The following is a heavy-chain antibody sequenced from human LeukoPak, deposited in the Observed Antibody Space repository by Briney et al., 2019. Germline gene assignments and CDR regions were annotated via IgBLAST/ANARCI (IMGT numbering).Heavy chain of an antibody. Sequence: GGSLRLSCEASGFTFNTYGMHWVRQAPGKGLEYVSAISSYGGSTYYANSVKDRFTISRDNSKNTVYLQMGSLRTEDMAVYYCARISRSHDYDYWGQGTLVTVSS. J-gene: IGHJ4*02. CDR1: GFTFNTYG. CDR2: ISSYGGST. CDR3: ARISRSHDYDY. V-gene: IGHV3-64*01. D-gene: IGHD6-6*01.